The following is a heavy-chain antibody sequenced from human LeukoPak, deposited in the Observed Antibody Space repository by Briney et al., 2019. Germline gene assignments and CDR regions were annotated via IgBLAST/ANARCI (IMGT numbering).Heavy chain of an antibody. Sequence: VSGPTLLNPTPTLTLTCTFSGFSLSTRGVGVGWIRQPPGKALEWLALIYWNDDKRYSPSLKSRLTITKDTSKNQVVLTMTNMHPVDTATYYCAHRPLAVSRDGFDPWGQGTLVTVSS. CDR2: IYWNDDK. CDR1: GFSLSTRGVG. CDR3: AHRPLAVSRDGFDP. V-gene: IGHV2-5*01. D-gene: IGHD5-24*01. J-gene: IGHJ5*02.